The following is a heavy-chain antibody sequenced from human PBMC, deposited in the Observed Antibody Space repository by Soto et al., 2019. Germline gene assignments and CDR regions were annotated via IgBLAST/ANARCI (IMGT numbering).Heavy chain of an antibody. CDR2: INHSGST. J-gene: IGHJ5*02. CDR1: GGSVSGYY. CDR3: ARRRLLRYFDWSRGWFDP. V-gene: IGHV4-34*01. D-gene: IGHD3-9*01. Sequence: LSLTCAVYGGSVSGYYWSWIRQPPGKGLEWIGEINHSGSTNYNPSLKSRVTISVDTSKNQFSLKLSSVTAADTAVYYCARRRLLRYFDWSRGWFDPWGQGTLVTVSS.